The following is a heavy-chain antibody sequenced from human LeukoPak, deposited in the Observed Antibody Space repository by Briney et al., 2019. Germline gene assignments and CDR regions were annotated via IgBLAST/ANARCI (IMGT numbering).Heavy chain of an antibody. CDR2: INHSGST. CDR3: ARRDNGGYDSSGYYSRNGGDYFDY. V-gene: IGHV4-34*01. J-gene: IGHJ4*02. D-gene: IGHD3-22*01. CDR1: GGSFSGYY. Sequence: PSETLSLTCAVYGGSFSGYYWSWIRQPPGKGLEWIGEINHSGSTNYNPSLKSRVPISVDTSKSQFSLKLSSVTAADTAVYYCARRDNGGYDSSGYYSRNGGDYFDYWGQGTLVTVSS.